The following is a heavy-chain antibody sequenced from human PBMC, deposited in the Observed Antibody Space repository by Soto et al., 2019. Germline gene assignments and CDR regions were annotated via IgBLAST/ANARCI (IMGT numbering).Heavy chain of an antibody. D-gene: IGHD5-12*01. Sequence: SVKVSCKASGGTFSSYAISWVRQAPGQGLEWMGGIIPIFGTANYAQKFQGRVTITADESTSTAYMELSRLRSEDTAMYYCARHRGYSGYDCMDVWGQGTKVTVSS. J-gene: IGHJ6*02. CDR2: IIPIFGTA. V-gene: IGHV1-69*13. CDR1: GGTFSSYA. CDR3: ARHRGYSGYDCMDV.